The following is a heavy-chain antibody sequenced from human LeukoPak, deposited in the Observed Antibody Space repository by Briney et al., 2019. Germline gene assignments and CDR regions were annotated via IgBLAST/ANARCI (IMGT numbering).Heavy chain of an antibody. Sequence: PSETLSLTCTVSGGSISSYYWSWIRQPPGKGLEWIGYIYYSGSTNYNPSLKSRVTISVDTSKNQLSLKLSSVTAADTAVYYCARDGGAPDYWGQGTLVTVSS. D-gene: IGHD4/OR15-4a*01. J-gene: IGHJ4*02. CDR1: GGSISSYY. CDR2: IYYSGST. V-gene: IGHV4-59*01. CDR3: ARDGGAPDY.